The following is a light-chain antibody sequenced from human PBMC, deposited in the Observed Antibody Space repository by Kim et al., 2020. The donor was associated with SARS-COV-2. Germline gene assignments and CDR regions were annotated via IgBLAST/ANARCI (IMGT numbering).Light chain of an antibody. CDR2: GND. CDR1: TSNIGAGYD. Sequence: QSVLTQPPSVSGAPGQTVTISCSGSTSNIGAGYDVHWYQQLPETVPKILIYGNDQRPSGVPGRFSGSTSGTAASLAITGLQPEDEADYYCQSYDSSLTGSRVFGGGTKVTVL. CDR3: QSYDSSLTGSRV. J-gene: IGLJ3*02. V-gene: IGLV1-40*01.